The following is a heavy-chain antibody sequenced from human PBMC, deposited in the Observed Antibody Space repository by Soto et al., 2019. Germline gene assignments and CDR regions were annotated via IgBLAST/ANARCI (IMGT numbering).Heavy chain of an antibody. J-gene: IGHJ3*02. D-gene: IGHD7-27*01. CDR3: ARVHHLGAFDI. V-gene: IGHV4-34*01. CDR1: GGSFSGYC. Sequence: PLEILSLTCAVYGGSFSGYCWSWIRQPPGKGLEWIGEINHSRSTNYNPSLKSRVTISVDTSKNQFSLKLSSVTAADTAVYYCARVHHLGAFDIWGQGTMVTVSS. CDR2: INHSRST.